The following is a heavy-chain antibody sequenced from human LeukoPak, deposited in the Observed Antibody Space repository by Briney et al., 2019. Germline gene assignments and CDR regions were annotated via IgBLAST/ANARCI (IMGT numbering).Heavy chain of an antibody. CDR2: INHSGST. Sequence: PSETLSLTCAVYGGSFSGYYWSWIRQPPGKGLEWIGEINHSGSTNYNPSLKSRVTISVDTSKNQFSLKLSSVTAADTAVYYCARDRRSSSSYWFDPWGQGTLVTVSS. V-gene: IGHV4-34*01. CDR3: ARDRRSSSSYWFDP. CDR1: GGSFSGYY. J-gene: IGHJ5*02. D-gene: IGHD6-6*01.